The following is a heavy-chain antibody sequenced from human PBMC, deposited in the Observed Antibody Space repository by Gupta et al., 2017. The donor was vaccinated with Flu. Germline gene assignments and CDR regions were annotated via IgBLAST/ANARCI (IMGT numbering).Heavy chain of an antibody. D-gene: IGHD3-3*01. CDR3: ASRYDFWSGRSYGMDV. V-gene: IGHV1-2*02. CDR1: GYTFTGYY. CDR2: INPNSGGT. Sequence: QVQLVQSGAEVKKPGASVKVSCKASGYTFTGYYMHWVRQAPGQGLEWMGWINPNSGGTNYAQKCQGRATMTRDTSISTAYMELSRRRSDDTAVDYCASRYDFWSGRSYGMDVWGQGTTVTVSS. J-gene: IGHJ6*02.